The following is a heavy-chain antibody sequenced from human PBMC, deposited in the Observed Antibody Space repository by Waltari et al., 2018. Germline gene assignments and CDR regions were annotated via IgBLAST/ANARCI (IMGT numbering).Heavy chain of an antibody. CDR3: ATDNRRYYGSGTFDY. Sequence: EVQLVESGGGLVKPGGSLRLSCVASGFPFNYAWMAWVRQAPGKGLEWVGRIRSDTDGWTTDYAAPVKGRFTISRDDSKNMVFLQMNSLKTEDTAVYYCATDNRRYYGSGTFDYWGQGTQVTVSS. D-gene: IGHD3-10*01. J-gene: IGHJ4*02. V-gene: IGHV3-15*01. CDR2: IRSDTDGWTT. CDR1: GFPFNYAW.